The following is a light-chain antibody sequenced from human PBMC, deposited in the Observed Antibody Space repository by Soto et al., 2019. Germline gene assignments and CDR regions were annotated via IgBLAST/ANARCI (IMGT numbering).Light chain of an antibody. J-gene: IGLJ2*01. CDR3: SSYTNNTTLV. CDR2: EVT. Sequence: QSALAQPASVSGSPGQPITISCTGTSSDVGAYKFVSWYQHHPGRARKLIIFEVTNRPSGVSSRFSGSKSGNTASLTISPLLPEDEADYYCSSYTNNTTLVFGGGTKVTV. CDR1: SSDVGAYKF. V-gene: IGLV2-14*01.